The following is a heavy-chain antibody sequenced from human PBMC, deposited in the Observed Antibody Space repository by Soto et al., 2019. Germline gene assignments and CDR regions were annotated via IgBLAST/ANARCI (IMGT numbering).Heavy chain of an antibody. Sequence: PGESLKISCKGPGYSFTSYWIGWVRQMPGKGLEWMGIIYPGDSDTRYSPSFQGQVTISADKSISTAYLQWSSLKASDTAMYYCARRGTAMGNYYYYGMDVWGQGTTVTVSS. CDR3: ARRGTAMGNYYYYGMDV. CDR1: GYSFTSYW. D-gene: IGHD5-18*01. CDR2: IYPGDSDT. J-gene: IGHJ6*02. V-gene: IGHV5-51*01.